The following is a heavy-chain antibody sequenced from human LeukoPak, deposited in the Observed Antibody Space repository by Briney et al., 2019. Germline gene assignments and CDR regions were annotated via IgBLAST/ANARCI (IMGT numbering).Heavy chain of an antibody. J-gene: IGHJ4*02. Sequence: PGGSLRLSCAASGFTFSSSSMNWVRQAPGKGLEWVSSISSSSRYIYYADSVKGRFTISRDNAKTSLYLQMNSLRAEDTAVYFCARDRTGGYSFGYDDYWGQGTLVTVSS. V-gene: IGHV3-21*01. CDR3: ARDRTGGYSFGYDDY. CDR1: GFTFSSSS. CDR2: ISSSSRYI. D-gene: IGHD5-18*01.